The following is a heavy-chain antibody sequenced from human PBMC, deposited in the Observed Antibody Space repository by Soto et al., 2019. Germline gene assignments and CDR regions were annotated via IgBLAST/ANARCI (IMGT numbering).Heavy chain of an antibody. J-gene: IGHJ3*01. D-gene: IGHD3-3*01. V-gene: IGHV3-23*01. CDR3: AKDTVGGYSFWSGYYSDGLDV. CDR1: GFTFDSYA. CDR2: ISGNGAGT. Sequence: EVKLLESGGGLAQPGGSLRLSCVGSGFTFDSYAISWVRQAPGKGLQWITAISGNGAGTDYAHSVKGRFTNSRDNSKNTVHLQMNSLRAEDSALYYCAKDTVGGYSFWSGYYSDGLDVWGQGTMVTVSS.